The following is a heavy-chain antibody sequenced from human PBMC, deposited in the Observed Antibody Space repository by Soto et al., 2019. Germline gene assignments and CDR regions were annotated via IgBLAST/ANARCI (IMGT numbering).Heavy chain of an antibody. J-gene: IGHJ3*02. Sequence: QITLKESGPALVKPTQTLTLTCSFSGFSLSPGGVAVGWFRQPPGKALEWLALIYWDDDKRYSPSLKSRLTITKNPYKNQVVLTMTEMDPVDTATYCCGRLKTVGGVSGHAFAMCGQGTLVTASS. CDR1: GFSLSPGGVA. D-gene: IGHD3-16*01. CDR3: GRLKTVGGVSGHAFAM. V-gene: IGHV2-5*02. CDR2: IYWDDDK.